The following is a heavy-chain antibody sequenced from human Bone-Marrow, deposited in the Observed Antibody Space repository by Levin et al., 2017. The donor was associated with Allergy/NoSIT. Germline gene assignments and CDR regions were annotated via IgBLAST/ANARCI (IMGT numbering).Heavy chain of an antibody. D-gene: IGHD3/OR15-3a*01. V-gene: IGHV1-24*01. Sequence: ASVKVSCKVSGYSLTEVSIYWVRQAREKGLEWMGGFDPEDDETVYADEFQGRVTMTEDTSTDTAYMELSTLRSDDTAVYYCVTGLVHCPDIPCYNRHSYDFWGQGTLVTVSS. CDR1: GYSLTEVS. CDR2: FDPEDDET. J-gene: IGHJ1*01. CDR3: VTGLVHCPDIPCYNRHSYDF.